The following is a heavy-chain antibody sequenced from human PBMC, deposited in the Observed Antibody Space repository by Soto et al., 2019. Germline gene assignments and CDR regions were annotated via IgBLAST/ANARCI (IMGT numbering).Heavy chain of an antibody. Sequence: QLVESGGGLVQPGGSLRLSCAASGFTFSDYPMNWVRQAPGKGLEWVSSIRTISSAIYFADSVRGRFTISRDNARNSLSLQMTSLRDEDTAVYYCARATPSFDSWGQGTLVTVSS. D-gene: IGHD2-15*01. J-gene: IGHJ4*02. CDR3: ARATPSFDS. CDR2: IRTISSAI. V-gene: IGHV3-48*02. CDR1: GFTFSDYP.